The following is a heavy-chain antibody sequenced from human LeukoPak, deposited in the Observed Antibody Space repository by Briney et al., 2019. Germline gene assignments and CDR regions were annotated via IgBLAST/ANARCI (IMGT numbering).Heavy chain of an antibody. D-gene: IGHD1-26*01. CDR1: GYTFTSIG. V-gene: IGHV1-18*01. CDR2: ISPYNGNT. CDR3: AKWAGSLHSFDI. Sequence: ASVKVSCKASGYTFTSIGISWVRQAPGQGLEWMGWISPYNGNTEYAQKFQGRVIMTRDTSTNTAYMELRSLGSDDTAVYYCAKWAGSLHSFDIWGQGTMVTVSS. J-gene: IGHJ3*02.